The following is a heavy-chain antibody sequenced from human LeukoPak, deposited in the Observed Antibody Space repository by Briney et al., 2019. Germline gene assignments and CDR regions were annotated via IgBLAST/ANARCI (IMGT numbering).Heavy chain of an antibody. J-gene: IGHJ2*01. V-gene: IGHV4-59*01. CDR1: GGSISSYY. CDR2: IYYSGST. CDR3: ARDSSNWYFDL. Sequence: SETLSLTCTVSGGSISSYYWSWIRQPPGKGLEWIGYIYYSGSTNYSPSLKSRVTISVDTSKNQLSLKLSSVTAAVTAVYYCARDSSNWYFDLWGRGTLVTVSS.